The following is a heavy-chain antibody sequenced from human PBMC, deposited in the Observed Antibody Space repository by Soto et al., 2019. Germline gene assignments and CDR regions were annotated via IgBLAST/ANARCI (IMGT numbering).Heavy chain of an antibody. V-gene: IGHV4-34*01. D-gene: IGHD3-3*01. J-gene: IGHJ6*02. CDR2: ITHGGST. CDR1: GGSFSAYS. CDR3: ARARFDSWSHIYYGLDV. Sequence: SETLSLTCGVYGGSFSAYSWTWLRQSPGKGLEWIGEITHGGSTDYNPALKGRLAMSVDTSKNQFSLRVTSVTAADAAVYFCARARFDSWSHIYYGLDVWGQGTTVTVSS.